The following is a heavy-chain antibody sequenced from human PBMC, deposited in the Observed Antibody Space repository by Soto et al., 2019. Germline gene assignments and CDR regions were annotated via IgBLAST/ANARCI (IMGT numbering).Heavy chain of an antibody. CDR3: ARDVAYDSSGYYYGAYLDY. Sequence: SETLSLTCTVSGGSISSGDYYWSWIRQPPGKGLEWIGYIYYSGSTYYNPSLKSRVTISVDTSKNQFSLKLSSVTAADTAVYYCARDVAYDSSGYYYGAYLDYWGQGTLVTVSS. CDR2: IYYSGST. V-gene: IGHV4-30-4*01. J-gene: IGHJ4*02. D-gene: IGHD3-22*01. CDR1: GGSISSGDYY.